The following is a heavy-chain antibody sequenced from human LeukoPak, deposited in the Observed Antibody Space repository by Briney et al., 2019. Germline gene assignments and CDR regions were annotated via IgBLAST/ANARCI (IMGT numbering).Heavy chain of an antibody. CDR1: GYTFTSYG. Sequence: ASVKVSCTASGYTFTSYGISWVRQAPGQGLEWMGWISAYNGNTNYAQKLQGRVTMTTDTSTSTAYMELRSLRSDDTAVYYCARLGTFVVVVAATPDYYYGMDVWGQGTTVTVSS. J-gene: IGHJ6*02. V-gene: IGHV1-18*01. CDR3: ARLGTFVVVVAATPDYYYGMDV. CDR2: ISAYNGNT. D-gene: IGHD2-15*01.